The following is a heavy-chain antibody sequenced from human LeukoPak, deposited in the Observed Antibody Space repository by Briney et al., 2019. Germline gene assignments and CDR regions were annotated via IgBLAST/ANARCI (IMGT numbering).Heavy chain of an antibody. CDR1: GGSISSYY. J-gene: IGHJ4*02. CDR3: ARGGGDYDSSGYYYL. Sequence: PSETLSLTCTVSGGSISSYYWSWIRQPPGKGLEWIGYIYYSGSTNYNPSLKSRVTISVDTSKNQFSLKLSSVTAADTAAYYCARGGGDYDSSGYYYLWGQGTLVTVSS. V-gene: IGHV4-59*01. D-gene: IGHD3-22*01. CDR2: IYYSGST.